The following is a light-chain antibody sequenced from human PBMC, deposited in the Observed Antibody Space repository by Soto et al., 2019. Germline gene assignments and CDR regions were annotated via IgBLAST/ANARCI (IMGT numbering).Light chain of an antibody. CDR1: QDINKY. CDR3: QQGNRFPLT. Sequence: DIQMTQSPSSVSASVGDRVTITCRASQDINKYLAWYQQKPGKAPNLLIYTTSSLQSGVPSRFSGSGSGTDFTLTISSLEPEDFATYYCQQGNRFPLTFGGGTKVEIK. CDR2: TTS. V-gene: IGKV1-12*01. J-gene: IGKJ4*01.